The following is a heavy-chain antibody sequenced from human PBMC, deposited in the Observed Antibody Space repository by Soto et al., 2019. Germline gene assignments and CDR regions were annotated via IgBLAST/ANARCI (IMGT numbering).Heavy chain of an antibody. D-gene: IGHD3-16*01. CDR1: GFSFSTYG. CDR2: ISYDGSKK. J-gene: IGHJ4*02. CDR3: AKDQGGGGSSSDY. Sequence: QVHLVESGGGVVQPGRSLRLSCTTSGFSFSTYGMHWVRQAPGKGLEWVAVISYDGSKKNYGDSVKGRFTISRDNSKNTLYLQMNSLKPEDTAVYYCAKDQGGGGSSSDYWGQGTLVTVSS. V-gene: IGHV3-30*18.